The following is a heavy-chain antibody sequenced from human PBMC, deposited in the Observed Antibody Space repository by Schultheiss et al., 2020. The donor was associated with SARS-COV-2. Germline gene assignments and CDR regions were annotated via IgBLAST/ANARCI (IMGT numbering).Heavy chain of an antibody. CDR2: ISSSGDST. CDR3: AKGLPYYDHHPYFDY. J-gene: IGHJ4*02. D-gene: IGHD3-22*01. Sequence: GGSLRLSCAASGFTFSSYAMHWVRQAPGKGLEWVSAISSSGDSTYYADSVKGRFTISRDNSKNTLYLQMNSLRAEDTAVYYCAKGLPYYDHHPYFDYWGQGTLVTVSS. CDR1: GFTFSSYA. V-gene: IGHV3-23*01.